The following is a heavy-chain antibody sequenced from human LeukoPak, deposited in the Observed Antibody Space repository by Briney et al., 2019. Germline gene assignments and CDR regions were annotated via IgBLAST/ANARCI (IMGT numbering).Heavy chain of an antibody. Sequence: PSETLSLTCTVSGGSVSSADYYWSWIRQPPGEGLEWIGYIYFTGSIYHNPSLRGRITISLDTSKNQFSLKLNSVTAAATAVFYCAKVNAAYGDHRGLLGLVLDIWGQGKMVTVSP. CDR1: GGSVSSADYY. CDR3: AKVNAAYGDHRGLLGLVLDI. V-gene: IGHV4-30-4*01. CDR2: IYFTGSI. J-gene: IGHJ3*02. D-gene: IGHD4-17*01.